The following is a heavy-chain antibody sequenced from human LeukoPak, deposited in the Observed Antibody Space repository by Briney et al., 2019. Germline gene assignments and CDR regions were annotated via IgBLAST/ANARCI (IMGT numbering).Heavy chain of an antibody. D-gene: IGHD3-22*01. CDR3: ARHGREYYYHTGACYTY. Sequence: SETLSLTCTVSGGSISSSNYYWGWIRQPPGKGLEWVGSIYYSGSTYYNPSLKSRVTISVDTSKNQFSLKLSSVTAADTAVYYCARHGREYYYHTGACYTYWGQGTLVTVSS. J-gene: IGHJ4*02. CDR2: IYYSGST. CDR1: GGSISSSNYY. V-gene: IGHV4-39*01.